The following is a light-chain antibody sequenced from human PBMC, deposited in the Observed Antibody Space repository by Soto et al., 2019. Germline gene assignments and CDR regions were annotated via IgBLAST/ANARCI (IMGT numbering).Light chain of an antibody. CDR2: EVT. V-gene: IGLV2-8*01. CDR1: SSDVGGNNY. Sequence: QSALNQPPSASGSPGQSVAISCTGTSSDVGGNNYVSWYQQHPGKAPKLMVYEVTKRPSGVSDRFSGSKSGNTASLTVSGLQAEDEADYYCSSYAGSNNVIFGGGTKLTVL. J-gene: IGLJ2*01. CDR3: SSYAGSNNVI.